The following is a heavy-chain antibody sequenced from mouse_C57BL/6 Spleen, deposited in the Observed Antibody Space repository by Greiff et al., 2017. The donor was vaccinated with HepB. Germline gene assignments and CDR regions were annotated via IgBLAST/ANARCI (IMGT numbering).Heavy chain of an antibody. J-gene: IGHJ3*01. Sequence: DVMLVESGGGLVKPGGSLKLSCAASGFTFSDYGMHWVRQAPEKGLEWVAYISSGSSTIYYADTVKGRFTISRDNAKNTLFLQMTSLRSEDTAMYYCARLLPDAYWGQGTLVTVSA. V-gene: IGHV5-17*01. CDR1: GFTFSDYG. CDR3: ARLLPDAY. D-gene: IGHD2-1*01. CDR2: ISSGSSTI.